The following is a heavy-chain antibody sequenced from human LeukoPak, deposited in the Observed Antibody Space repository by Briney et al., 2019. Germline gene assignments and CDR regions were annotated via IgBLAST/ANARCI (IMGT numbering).Heavy chain of an antibody. J-gene: IGHJ4*02. D-gene: IGHD6-6*01. CDR3: ARHGYSSSFDY. Sequence: PSETLSLTCTVSGGSISSYYWSWIRQPPGKGLEWIGYIYTSGSTNYNPSLKSRVTISVDTSKNQFSLKLSSVTAADTAVYYCARHGYSSSFDYWGQGTLVIVSS. CDR2: IYTSGST. V-gene: IGHV4-4*09. CDR1: GGSISSYY.